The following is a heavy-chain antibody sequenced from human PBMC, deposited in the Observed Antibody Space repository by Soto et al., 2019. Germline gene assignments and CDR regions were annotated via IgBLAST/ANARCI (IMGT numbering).Heavy chain of an antibody. J-gene: IGHJ6*03. CDR2: IWYDGSNK. CDR1: GFTFSSYG. Sequence: GGSLRLSCAASGFTFSSYGMHWVRQAPGKGLEWVAVIWYDGSNKYYADSVKGRFTISRDNAKNSLYLQMNSLRAEDTAVYYCARDRSIAAVDPPDWGYMDVWGKGTTVTVSS. V-gene: IGHV3-33*01. CDR3: ARDRSIAAVDPPDWGYMDV. D-gene: IGHD6-13*01.